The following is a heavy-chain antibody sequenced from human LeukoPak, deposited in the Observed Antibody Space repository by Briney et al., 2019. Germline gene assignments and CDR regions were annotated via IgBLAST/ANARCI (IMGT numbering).Heavy chain of an antibody. Sequence: GRSLRLSCAASGFTFNTYAMHWVRQAPGKGLEGVAIIWYDGSDKYYADSVRGRFTISRDNSKNTLYLQMNSLRAEDTAVYYCGRVGCTGGRCKPYAYYATDVWGQGTTVTVSS. D-gene: IGHD2-15*01. CDR2: IWYDGSDK. CDR3: GRVGCTGGRCKPYAYYATDV. V-gene: IGHV3-33*01. J-gene: IGHJ6*02. CDR1: GFTFNTYA.